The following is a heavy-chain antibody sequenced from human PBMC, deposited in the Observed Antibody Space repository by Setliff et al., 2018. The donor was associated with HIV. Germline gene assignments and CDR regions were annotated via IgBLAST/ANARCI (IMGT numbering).Heavy chain of an antibody. J-gene: IGHJ6*02. CDR2: ISAYNGNT. D-gene: IGHD6-13*01. CDR1: GYTFTSYG. Sequence: ASVKVSCKASGYTFTSYGISWVRQAPGQGLEWMGWISAYNGNTNYAQKLQGRVTMTTGTSTSTAYMELRSLRSDDTAVYYCAREPGIAAAGYGMDVWGQGTTVTVSS. CDR3: AREPGIAAAGYGMDV. V-gene: IGHV1-18*01.